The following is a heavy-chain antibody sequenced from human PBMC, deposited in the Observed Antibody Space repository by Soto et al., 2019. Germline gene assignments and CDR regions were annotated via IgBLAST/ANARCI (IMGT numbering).Heavy chain of an antibody. CDR2: INPGGGST. CDR1: GYTFTNYY. J-gene: IGHJ4*02. V-gene: IGHV1-46*01. CDR3: ARDLSGPMDY. Sequence: GASVKVSCKASGYTFTNYYMHCVRQAPGQGLQWMGIINPGGGSTTYAQNFQGRFTMTTDTSTSTVYLELSSLRSEDTAVYYCARDLSGPMDYWGQGTLVTVSS. D-gene: IGHD3-10*01.